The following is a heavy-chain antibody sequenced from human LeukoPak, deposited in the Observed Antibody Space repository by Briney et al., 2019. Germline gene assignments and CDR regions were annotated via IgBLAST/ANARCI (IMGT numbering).Heavy chain of an antibody. Sequence: GGSLRLSCSASGFTFSSYAMHWVRQAPGKGLEYVSAISSNGGSTYYADSVKGRFTIPRDNSKNTLDLQMSSLRAEDTAVYYCVKSGWYSNYYYGMDVWGQGTTVTVSS. CDR3: VKSGWYSNYYYGMDV. CDR1: GFTFSSYA. CDR2: ISSNGGST. V-gene: IGHV3-64D*06. D-gene: IGHD6-19*01. J-gene: IGHJ6*02.